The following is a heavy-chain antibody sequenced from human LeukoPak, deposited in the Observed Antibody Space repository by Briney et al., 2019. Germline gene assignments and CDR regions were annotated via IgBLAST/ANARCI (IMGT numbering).Heavy chain of an antibody. V-gene: IGHV3-15*01. CDR2: IKSKTDGGTT. CDR1: GFTFSNAW. J-gene: IGHJ6*04. Sequence: GGSLRLSCAASGFTFSNAWMSWVRQAPGKGLEWVGRIKSKTDGGTTDYAAPVKGRFTISRDDSKNTLYLQMNSLKTEDTAVYYCTTGAVAGPYYHGMDVWGKGTTVTVSS. CDR3: TTGAVAGPYYHGMDV. D-gene: IGHD6-19*01.